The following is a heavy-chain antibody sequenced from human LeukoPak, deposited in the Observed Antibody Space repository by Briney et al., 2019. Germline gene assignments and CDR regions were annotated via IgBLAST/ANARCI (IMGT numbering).Heavy chain of an antibody. J-gene: IGHJ3*02. D-gene: IGHD3-3*01. CDR2: INPNSGGT. CDR1: GYNFDRYG. V-gene: IGHV1-2*02. Sequence: ASVKVSCKGSGYNFDRYGVNWVRQAPGQGLEWMGWINPNSGGTNYAQKFQGRVTMTRDTSISTAYMELSRLRSDDTAVYYCARDQAGDFWSGYPPHAFDIWGQGTMVTVSS. CDR3: ARDQAGDFWSGYPPHAFDI.